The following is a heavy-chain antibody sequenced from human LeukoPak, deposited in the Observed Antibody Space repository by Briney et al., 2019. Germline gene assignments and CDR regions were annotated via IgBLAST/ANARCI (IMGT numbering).Heavy chain of an antibody. CDR3: ARDGNFGYDAFDI. D-gene: IGHD3-10*01. CDR1: GFTFSNYA. V-gene: IGHV3-23*01. Sequence: GGSLRLSCAASGFTFSNYAMSWVRQAPGKGLERVSDISGSGGSTYYADSVKGRFTISRDNSKNTLYLQMNSLRAEDTAVYYCARDGNFGYDAFDIWGQGTMVTVSS. CDR2: ISGSGGST. J-gene: IGHJ3*02.